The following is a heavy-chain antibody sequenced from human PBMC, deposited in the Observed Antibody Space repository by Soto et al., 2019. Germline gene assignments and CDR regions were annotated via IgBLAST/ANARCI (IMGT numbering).Heavy chain of an antibody. Sequence: PGGSLRLSCAASGFTFSSYWMHWVRQSPGKGLIWISEINIDGSRTNYADSVKGRFTISRDNAKNTLYLQMNSLRAEDTGVYYCARGVAFGTDYWGQGTLVTVS. V-gene: IGHV3-74*01. CDR3: ARGVAFGTDY. CDR1: GFTFSSYW. J-gene: IGHJ4*02. CDR2: INIDGSRT. D-gene: IGHD3-10*01.